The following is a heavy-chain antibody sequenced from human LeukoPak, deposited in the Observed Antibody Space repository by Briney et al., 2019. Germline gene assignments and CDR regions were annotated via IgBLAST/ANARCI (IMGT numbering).Heavy chain of an antibody. CDR2: IRYDGSNK. Sequence: GGSLRLSCAASGFTFSSYGMHWVRQAPGKGLEWVAFIRYDGSNKYYADSVKGRFTISRDNSKNTLYLQMNSLRAEDTAVYYCARVWGDIAAAGTLWGQGTLVTVSS. V-gene: IGHV3-30*02. D-gene: IGHD6-13*01. CDR1: GFTFSSYG. CDR3: ARVWGDIAAAGTL. J-gene: IGHJ4*02.